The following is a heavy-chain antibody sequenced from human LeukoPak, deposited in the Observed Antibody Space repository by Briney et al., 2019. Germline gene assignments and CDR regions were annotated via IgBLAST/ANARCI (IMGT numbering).Heavy chain of an antibody. V-gene: IGHV1-8*01. J-gene: IGHJ3*02. CDR3: ARGGSYYDSSGYCRGAFDI. Sequence: ASVKVSCKASGYTFTSYDINWVRQATGQGLEWMGWMNPNSGNTGYAQKFQGRVTMTRNTSISTAYMELSSLRSEDTAVYYCARGGSYYDSSGYCRGAFDIWGQGTMVTVSS. CDR2: MNPNSGNT. D-gene: IGHD3-22*01. CDR1: GYTFTSYD.